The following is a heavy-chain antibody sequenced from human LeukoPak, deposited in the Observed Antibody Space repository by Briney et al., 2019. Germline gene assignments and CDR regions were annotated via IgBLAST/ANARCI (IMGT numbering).Heavy chain of an antibody. CDR1: GGSISSYY. CDR3: ARDGYDSSGYNNWFDP. CDR2: IYYSGST. D-gene: IGHD3-22*01. V-gene: IGHV4-59*01. Sequence: SETLSLTCTVSGGSISSYYWSWIRQPPGKGLEWIGYIYYSGSTNYNPSLKSRVTISVDTSKNQFSLKLSSVTAADTAVYYCARDGYDSSGYNNWFDPWGQGTLVTVSS. J-gene: IGHJ5*02.